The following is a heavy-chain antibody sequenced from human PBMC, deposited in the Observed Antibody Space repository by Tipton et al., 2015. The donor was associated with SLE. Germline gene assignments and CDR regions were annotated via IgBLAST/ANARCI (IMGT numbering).Heavy chain of an antibody. CDR1: GASVSSHY. D-gene: IGHD2-15*01. Sequence: TLSLTFTVSGASVSSHYWNWIRQTPGKGLEWIGYIHYNRDTNYHPSLKSRVTISVDTSENQLSLKLTSVTAADTAVYYCARGSVVADDFWGQGTLVTVSS. CDR2: IHYNRDT. V-gene: IGHV4-59*02. J-gene: IGHJ4*02. CDR3: ARGSVVADDF.